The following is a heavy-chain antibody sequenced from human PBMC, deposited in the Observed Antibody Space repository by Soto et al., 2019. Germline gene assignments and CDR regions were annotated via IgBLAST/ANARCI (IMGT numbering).Heavy chain of an antibody. V-gene: IGHV2-5*01. Sequence: GPTLVNPTQTLTLTCTFSGFSLSTSGVGVGWIRQPPGKALEWLALIYWNDDKRYSPSLKSRLTITKDTSKNQVVLTMTNMDPVDTATYYCAQERTYYDFWSGYYTGFYFDYWGQGTLVTVSS. J-gene: IGHJ4*02. CDR2: IYWNDDK. CDR3: AQERTYYDFWSGYYTGFYFDY. CDR1: GFSLSTSGVG. D-gene: IGHD3-3*01.